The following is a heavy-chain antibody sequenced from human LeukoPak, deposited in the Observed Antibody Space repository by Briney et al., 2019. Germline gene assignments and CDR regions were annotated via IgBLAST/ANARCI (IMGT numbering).Heavy chain of an antibody. CDR2: IYYSGST. CDR3: AREGYDFWSGYPYFDY. J-gene: IGHJ4*02. CDR1: GGSISSYY. V-gene: IGHV4-59*01. Sequence: SETLSLTCTVSGGSISSYYWSWIRQPPGKGLEWIGYIYYSGSTNYNPSLKSRATISVDTSKNQFSLKLSSVTAADTAVYYCAREGYDFWSGYPYFDYWGQGTLVTVSS. D-gene: IGHD3-3*01.